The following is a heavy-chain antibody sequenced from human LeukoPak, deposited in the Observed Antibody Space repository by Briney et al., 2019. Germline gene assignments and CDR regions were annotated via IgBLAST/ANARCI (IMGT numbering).Heavy chain of an antibody. D-gene: IGHD3-16*01. Sequence: PGGSLRLSCAAPGFTLSSNYMTWVRQGPGKKMEWVSVIYSGDSTYYAASVKGRFTISRDNSKNTLYLQMNSLRAEDTAVYYCATGPPGDDYWGQGTLVTVSS. J-gene: IGHJ4*02. CDR2: IYSGDST. CDR1: GFTLSSNY. V-gene: IGHV3-66*01. CDR3: ATGPPGDDY.